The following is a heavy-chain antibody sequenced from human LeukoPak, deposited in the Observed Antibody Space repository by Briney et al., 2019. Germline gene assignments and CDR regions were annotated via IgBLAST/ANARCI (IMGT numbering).Heavy chain of an antibody. CDR1: GFTFSSYD. Sequence: PGGSLRLSCAASGFTFSSYDMTWVRQAPGRGLEWVSSIRPSGDNTYYGDSVKGRFTISRDNAKNSLYLQMNSLRAEDTAVYYCARDLHYYDSSPAGDDYWGQGTLVTVSS. J-gene: IGHJ4*02. CDR3: ARDLHYYDSSPAGDDY. D-gene: IGHD3-22*01. V-gene: IGHV3-23*01. CDR2: IRPSGDNT.